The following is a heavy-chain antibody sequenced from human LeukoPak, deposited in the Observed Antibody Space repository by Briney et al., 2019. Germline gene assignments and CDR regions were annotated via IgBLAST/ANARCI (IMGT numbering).Heavy chain of an antibody. Sequence: PSETLSLTCTVSGGSISSSAYYWGWMRQPPGKGLEWIGSIYYSGNTYYNPSLKSRVTISVDTSKNEFSLRLSFVTAADTAVYYCARYPTAMVSFDYWGQGTLVTVSS. J-gene: IGHJ4*02. CDR3: ARYPTAMVSFDY. D-gene: IGHD5-18*01. CDR2: IYYSGNT. V-gene: IGHV4-39*01. CDR1: GGSISSSAYY.